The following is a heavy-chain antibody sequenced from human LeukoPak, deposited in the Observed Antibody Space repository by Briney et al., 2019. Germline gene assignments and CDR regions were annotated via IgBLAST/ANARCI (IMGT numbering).Heavy chain of an antibody. D-gene: IGHD3-22*01. V-gene: IGHV1-46*01. CDR1: GYTFTSYY. Sequence: ASVKVSCKASGYTFTSYYMHWVRQAPGQGLEWMGIINPGGGSTSYAQKFQGRVTMTRDTSTSTVYMELSSLRSEDTAVYYCARDDNLAKNTMIQGYWGQGTLVTVSS. CDR2: INPGGGST. J-gene: IGHJ4*02. CDR3: ARDDNLAKNTMIQGY.